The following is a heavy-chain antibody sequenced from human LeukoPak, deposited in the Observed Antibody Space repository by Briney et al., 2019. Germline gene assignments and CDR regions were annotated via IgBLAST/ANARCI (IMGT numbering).Heavy chain of an antibody. CDR1: GGSISSGGYY. V-gene: IGHV4-30-2*01. CDR3: ARASRQQLGTTSDYYYMDV. D-gene: IGHD6-13*01. J-gene: IGHJ6*03. CDR2: IYHSGST. Sequence: SETLSLTCTVSGGSISSGGYYWSWIRQPPGKGLEWIGYIYHSGSTYYNPSLKSRVTISVDRSKNQFSLKLSSVTAADTAVYYCARASRQQLGTTSDYYYMDVWGKGTTVTVSS.